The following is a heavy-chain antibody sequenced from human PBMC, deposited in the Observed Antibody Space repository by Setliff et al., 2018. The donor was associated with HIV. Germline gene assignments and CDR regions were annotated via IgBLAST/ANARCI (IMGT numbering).Heavy chain of an antibody. D-gene: IGHD3-10*01. J-gene: IGHJ4*02. Sequence: GASVKVSCKASGYTFSNYHVHWVRQAPGQGLEWLAWINVYSGDTNFAQRFQGRVTMTRDASTGTAYMELRNLRSDDTAVYYCATDRTQTGISMVRGRLTDPARYPLDYWGPGTLVTVSS. CDR2: INVYSGDT. CDR3: ATDRTQTGISMVRGRLTDPARYPLDY. CDR1: GYTFSNYH. V-gene: IGHV1-18*04.